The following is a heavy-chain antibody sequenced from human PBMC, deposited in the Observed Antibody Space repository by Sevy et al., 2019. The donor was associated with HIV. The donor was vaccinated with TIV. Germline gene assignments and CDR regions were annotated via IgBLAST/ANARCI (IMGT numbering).Heavy chain of an antibody. CDR1: GFTFDGHA. CDR2: ISWNSGSI. J-gene: IGHJ3*02. CDR3: VRDDCSRVPGALDI. Sequence: GGSLRLSCVGSGFTFDGHAMHWVRLVPGKGLEWVSGISWNSGSISYVDSVKGRFTISRDNAKNSLYLQMSSLKAEDTALYHCVRDDCSRVPGALDIWGQGIMVTVSS. V-gene: IGHV3-9*01. D-gene: IGHD2-2*01.